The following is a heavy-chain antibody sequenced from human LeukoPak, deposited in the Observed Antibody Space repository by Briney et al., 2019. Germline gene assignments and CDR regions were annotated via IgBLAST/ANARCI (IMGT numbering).Heavy chain of an antibody. CDR2: IIPIFGTA. J-gene: IGHJ3*02. D-gene: IGHD2-15*01. V-gene: IGHV1-69*06. CDR1: GGTFSSYA. Sequence: SVKVSCEASGGTFSSYAISWVRQAPGQGLEWMGGIIPIFGTANYAQKFQGRVTITADKSTSTAYMELSSLRSEDTAVYYCARGDCSGGSCYSADDAFDIWGQGTMVTVSS. CDR3: ARGDCSGGSCYSADDAFDI.